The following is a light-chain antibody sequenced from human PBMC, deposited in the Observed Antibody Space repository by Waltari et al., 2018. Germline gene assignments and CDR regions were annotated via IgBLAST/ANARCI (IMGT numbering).Light chain of an antibody. CDR2: DAS. J-gene: IGKJ1*01. Sequence: IVLTQSPATLSLSPGERATLSCRASQTVSTYLAWFQQKPGQAPRLLTYDASNRAPGIPARFGGSGSGTDFSLTISSLEPEDFAVYYCLQRSLWPWTFGQGTKVAVK. V-gene: IGKV3-11*01. CDR3: LQRSLWPWT. CDR1: QTVSTY.